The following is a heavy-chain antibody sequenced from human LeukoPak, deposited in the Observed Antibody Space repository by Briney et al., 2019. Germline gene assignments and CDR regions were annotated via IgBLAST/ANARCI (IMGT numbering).Heavy chain of an antibody. CDR1: GGSISSYY. D-gene: IGHD4-17*01. CDR2: IYYSGST. CDR3: ARGASGLTYDYGVK. Sequence: PSETLSLTCTVSGGSISSYYWSWIRQPPGKGLEWIGYIYYSGSTNYNPSLKSRVTISVDTSKNQFSLKLSSVTAADTAVYFCARGASGLTYDYGVKWGQGTLVTVSS. J-gene: IGHJ4*02. V-gene: IGHV4-59*01.